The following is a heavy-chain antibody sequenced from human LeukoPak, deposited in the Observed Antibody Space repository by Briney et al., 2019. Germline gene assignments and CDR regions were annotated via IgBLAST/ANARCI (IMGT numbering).Heavy chain of an antibody. CDR2: INPSGGST. V-gene: IGHV1-46*01. J-gene: IGHJ4*01. CDR1: GNTFTSYY. CDR3: ARDPSSGWKFDY. D-gene: IGHD6-19*01. Sequence: ASVKVSCKASGNTFTSYYMHWVRQAPGQGLEWMGIINPSGGSTSYAQKFQARVTMTRDTSTSTVYMELSSLRSEDTAVYYCARDPSSGWKFDYWGHGTLVTVSS.